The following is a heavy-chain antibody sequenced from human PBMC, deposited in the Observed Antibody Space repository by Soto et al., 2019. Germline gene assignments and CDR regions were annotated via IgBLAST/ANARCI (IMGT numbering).Heavy chain of an antibody. CDR2: IDPSDSYI. J-gene: IGHJ4*02. D-gene: IGHD6-13*01. CDR3: ARHPLAAAYSDANT. Sequence: EVQLVQSGAEVKKPGESLRISCNGSGYSFTSYWISWVRQMPGKGLVWMGRIDPSDSYINYSPSCQGHVTITADKSISTAYLQSSSLKASDTAMYYCARHPLAAAYSDANTGGQGTLVTVSS. CDR1: GYSFTSYW. V-gene: IGHV5-10-1*01.